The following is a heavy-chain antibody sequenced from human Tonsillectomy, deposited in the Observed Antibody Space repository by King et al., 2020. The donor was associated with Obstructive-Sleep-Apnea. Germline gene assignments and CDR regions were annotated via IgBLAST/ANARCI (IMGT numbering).Heavy chain of an antibody. CDR1: GGSISSDAYY. CDR2: IYYSGST. Sequence: QLQESGPGLGKPSQTLSLTCTVSGGSISSDAYYWSWIRQHPGKGLEWIGYIYYSGSTYYNPSLKSRVTISVDTSKNQFSLKLSSVTAADTAVYYCASHGYFDSYYFDSWGQGTLVTVSS. J-gene: IGHJ4*02. V-gene: IGHV4-31*03. CDR3: ASHGYFDSYYFDS. D-gene: IGHD3-9*01.